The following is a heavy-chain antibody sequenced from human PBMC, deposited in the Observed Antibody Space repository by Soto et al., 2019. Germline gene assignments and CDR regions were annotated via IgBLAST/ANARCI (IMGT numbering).Heavy chain of an antibody. V-gene: IGHV3-23*01. J-gene: IGHJ4*02. CDR2: ISGSGGST. CDR1: GFTFSSYA. CDR3: AKDHYRSCYGSGSYGD. D-gene: IGHD3-10*01. Sequence: EVQLLESGGGLVQPGGSLRLSCAASGFTFSSYAMSWVRQAPGKGLEWVSAISGSGGSTYYADSVKGRFTISRDNSKNTLYLQMNSLRAEDTAVYYCAKDHYRSCYGSGSYGDWGQGTLVTVSS.